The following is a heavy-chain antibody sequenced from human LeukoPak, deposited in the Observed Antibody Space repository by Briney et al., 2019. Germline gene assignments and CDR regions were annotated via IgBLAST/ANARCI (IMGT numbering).Heavy chain of an antibody. Sequence: SETLSLTCTVSGGSISSYYWSWIRQPPGKGLEWIGYIYYSGSTNYNPSLKSRVTILVDTSKNQFSLKLSSVTAADTAVYYCARKGYYTKAFDIWGQGTMVTVSS. V-gene: IGHV4-59*01. D-gene: IGHD3-3*01. CDR1: GGSISSYY. CDR2: IYYSGST. CDR3: ARKGYYTKAFDI. J-gene: IGHJ3*02.